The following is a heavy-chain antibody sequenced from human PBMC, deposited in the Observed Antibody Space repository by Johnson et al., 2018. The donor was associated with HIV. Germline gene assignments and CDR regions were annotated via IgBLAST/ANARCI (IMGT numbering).Heavy chain of an antibody. Sequence: QEQLVESGGGVVQPGRSLRLSCAASGFTFSSYAMHWVRQAPGKGLEWVAVISYDGSNKYYADSVKGRFTISRDNSKNTLYLQMNSLRAEDTAVYYCAKDRVGATSPQAQNAFDIWGQGTMVTVSS. D-gene: IGHD1-26*01. CDR3: AKDRVGATSPQAQNAFDI. CDR2: ISYDGSNK. V-gene: IGHV3-30*04. J-gene: IGHJ3*02. CDR1: GFTFSSYA.